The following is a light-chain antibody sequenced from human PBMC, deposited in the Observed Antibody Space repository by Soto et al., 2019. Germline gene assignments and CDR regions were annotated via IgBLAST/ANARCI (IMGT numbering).Light chain of an antibody. CDR3: QQYYSLPRT. J-gene: IGKJ4*01. V-gene: IGKV4-1*01. CDR1: LGVLYSSNNWNY. CDR2: WAS. Sequence: DIVMALSPDSLTVSLGEMASINCKSSLGVLYSSNNWNYLGWYQKKPGKPPKXIIYWASTRESGVPERFNGSGSGTDFTLTISSLQAEDVEVYYCQQYYSLPRTFGGGTKVDIK.